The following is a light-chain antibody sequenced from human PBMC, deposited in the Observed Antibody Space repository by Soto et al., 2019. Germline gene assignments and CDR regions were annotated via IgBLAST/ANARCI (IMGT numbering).Light chain of an antibody. V-gene: IGKV1-39*01. CDR1: QTISTY. J-gene: IGKJ5*01. Sequence: DIQMTQSPSSLSASVGDSVTITCRASQTISTYLNLYQQKPEKAPKLLIYATFNLQSGVPSRFSGSGSGTDFTLTISSLQPEDFATYYCQQTFIIPITFGQGTRLEIK. CDR2: ATF. CDR3: QQTFIIPIT.